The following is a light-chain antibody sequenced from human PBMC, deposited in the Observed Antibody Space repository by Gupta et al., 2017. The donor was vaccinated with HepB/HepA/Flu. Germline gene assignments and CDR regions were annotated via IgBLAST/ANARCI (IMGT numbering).Light chain of an antibody. J-gene: IGLJ2*01. Sequence: QSVLTQPPSASGTPGPRVTISCSGNTSNIGSNDVSWYQQLPGTAPKLLIYRNNQRPSGVPDRFSGSKSGTSASLAISGLRSEDEADYYCAAWDDSLSGLFGGGTKLTVL. CDR2: RNN. V-gene: IGLV1-47*01. CDR3: AAWDDSLSGL. CDR1: TSNIGSND.